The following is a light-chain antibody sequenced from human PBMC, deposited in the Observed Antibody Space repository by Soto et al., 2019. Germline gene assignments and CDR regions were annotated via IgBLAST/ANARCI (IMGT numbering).Light chain of an antibody. J-gene: IGKJ5*01. CDR2: GAS. Sequence: IVLTQAPATLSVSPGERPTLFCRASQRVSGNLAWYQQKPGQAPRLLMYGASIRATGFPDRFSGSGSGTEFTLTISRLEPEDFAVYYCQQYGRSLLFGQGTRLEIK. V-gene: IGKV3-20*01. CDR1: QRVSGN. CDR3: QQYGRSLL.